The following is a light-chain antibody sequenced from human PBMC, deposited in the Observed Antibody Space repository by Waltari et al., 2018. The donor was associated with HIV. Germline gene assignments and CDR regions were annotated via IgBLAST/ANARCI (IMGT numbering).Light chain of an antibody. CDR1: RSNIGTNT. Sequence: VLTQPPSASGTPGQSVPISCSGSRSNIGTNTVNWYQHLPGTAPKLLIYSNNQRPSGVPDRFSGSKSGTSASLAISGLQSDDEADYYCATWDDSLNGVVFGGGTELTVL. CDR3: ATWDDSLNGVV. V-gene: IGLV1-44*01. CDR2: SNN. J-gene: IGLJ2*01.